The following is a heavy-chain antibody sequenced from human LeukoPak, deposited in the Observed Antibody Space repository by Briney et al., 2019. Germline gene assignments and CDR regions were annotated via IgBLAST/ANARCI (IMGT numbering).Heavy chain of an antibody. CDR3: TTEGSSTPFDS. CDR1: GYTFSSYD. D-gene: IGHD6-6*01. V-gene: IGHV1-8*03. CDR2: MNPHSGDT. Sequence: ASVKVSCTASGYTFSSYDINWVRQATGQGLEWMGWMNPHSGDTGYAQKFQGRVTFTRNTSISTAYMELSSLRSEDTAVYYCTTEGSSTPFDSWGQGTLVTVSS. J-gene: IGHJ4*02.